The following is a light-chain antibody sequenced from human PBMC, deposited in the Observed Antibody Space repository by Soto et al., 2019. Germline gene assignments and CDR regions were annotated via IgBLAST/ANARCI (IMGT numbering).Light chain of an antibody. V-gene: IGKV1-33*01. CDR2: DAS. CDR1: QDISKN. CDR3: QQYDNLLPIT. J-gene: IGKJ5*01. Sequence: IQMTQSPSSLSASVGDRVTITCQASQDISKNLNWYQQKPGKAPKLLIYDASSLQTGVPSRFIGRGSATPFTFTISSLQPEDVATYYCQQYDNLLPITFGQGTRLEIK.